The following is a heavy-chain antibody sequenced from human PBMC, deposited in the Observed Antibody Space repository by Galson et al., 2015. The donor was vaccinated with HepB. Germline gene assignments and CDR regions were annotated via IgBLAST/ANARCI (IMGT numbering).Heavy chain of an antibody. V-gene: IGHV3-21*01. CDR1: GFSFSSYN. D-gene: IGHD5-12*01. Sequence: FLRLSCAASGFSFSSYNMNWVRQAPGKGLEWVSSISSSSSYIYYADSVKGRFTISRDNAKNSLYLQMNSLRAEDTAVYYCASPSRSPGADYDAFDIWGQGTMVTVSS. CDR2: ISSSSSYI. CDR3: ASPSRSPGADYDAFDI. J-gene: IGHJ3*02.